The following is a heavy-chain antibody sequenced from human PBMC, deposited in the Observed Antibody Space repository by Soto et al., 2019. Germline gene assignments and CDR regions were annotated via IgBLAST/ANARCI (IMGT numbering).Heavy chain of an antibody. CDR2: ISGRSGVP. J-gene: IGHJ5*02. CDR3: AKGVPFTGRFDP. CDR1: GRTLRSYA. V-gene: IGHV3-23*01. Sequence: EGQLLQSGGDLVQPGGSLRLSCAGSGRTLRSYAMTWIRQTPEKGMEWVSTISGRSGVPSYADSVNGRFTVSRDNSKNTLYLQMNSLRPDDTAIYYCAKGVPFTGRFDPWGQGTLVTVAS. D-gene: IGHD3-10*01.